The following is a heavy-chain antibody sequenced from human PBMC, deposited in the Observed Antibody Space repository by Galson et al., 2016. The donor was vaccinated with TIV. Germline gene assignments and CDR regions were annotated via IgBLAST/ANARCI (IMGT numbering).Heavy chain of an antibody. Sequence: SLRLSCAASGFIVNVNYMTWVRQAPGKGLEWVSVVYSGGSAYYADSVKGRFTISRDNSKNTLYLQMNSLRAEDTAVYYCARDRRFCGIECYYRYYYGMDVWGQGTTVTVSS. J-gene: IGHJ6*02. CDR1: GFIVNVNY. V-gene: IGHV3-66*02. CDR2: VYSGGSA. CDR3: ARDRRFCGIECYYRYYYGMDV. D-gene: IGHD2-21*01.